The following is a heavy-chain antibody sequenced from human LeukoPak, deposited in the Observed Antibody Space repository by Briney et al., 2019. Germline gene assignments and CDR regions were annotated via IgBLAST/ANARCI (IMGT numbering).Heavy chain of an antibody. V-gene: IGHV2-5*02. Sequence: SGPTLVNPTQTLTLTCTFSGFSLSTSGEGVGWIRQPPGKALEWLALIYWDDDKRYSPSLKSRLTITKDTSKNRVVLTMTNMDPVDTATYYCARISTVVGGFDSWGQGTLVTVSS. CDR2: IYWDDDK. D-gene: IGHD2-15*01. CDR3: ARISTVVGGFDS. J-gene: IGHJ4*02. CDR1: GFSLSTSGEG.